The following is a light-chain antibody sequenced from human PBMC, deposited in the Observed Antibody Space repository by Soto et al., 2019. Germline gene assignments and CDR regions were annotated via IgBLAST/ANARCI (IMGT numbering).Light chain of an antibody. V-gene: IGLV2-18*02. CDR3: SSYTSSYTV. CDR1: SSDIGSYNR. Sequence: QSALTQPPSVSGSPGHSVTLSCTATSSDIGSYNRVSWYQQPPGTAPKLIIYEVTNRPSGVPDRFSGSKSGNTASLTISGLQAEDEADYYCSSYTSSYTVFGGGTKLTVL. J-gene: IGLJ2*01. CDR2: EVT.